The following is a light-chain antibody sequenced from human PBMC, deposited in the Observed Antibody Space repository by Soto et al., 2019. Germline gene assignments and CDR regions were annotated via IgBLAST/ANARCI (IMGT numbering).Light chain of an antibody. V-gene: IGLV1-51*02. CDR2: ENN. J-gene: IGLJ3*02. CDR1: SSNIGNNY. Sequence: QSVLTQPPSVSAAPGQKVTISCSGSSSNIGNNYVSWYQQLPGTAPKLLIYENNKRPSGFPDRFSGSKSGTSATLGITGLQTGDEADYYCGTWDSSPWVFGGGTKLTVL. CDR3: GTWDSSPWV.